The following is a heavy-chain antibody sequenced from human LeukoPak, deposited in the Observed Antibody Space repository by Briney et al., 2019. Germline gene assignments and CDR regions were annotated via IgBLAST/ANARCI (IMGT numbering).Heavy chain of an antibody. Sequence: ASVKVSCKASGYTFNDYSINWVRQAPGQGLEWMGWINTNSGNPTYAQAFTGRFVFSWDTSVSTAYLQIGSLKTEDTALYYCARDRGNGFDFWGQGTLVTVSS. CDR1: GYTFNDYS. CDR3: ARDRGNGFDF. J-gene: IGHJ4*02. V-gene: IGHV7-4-1*01. D-gene: IGHD1-1*01. CDR2: INTNSGNP.